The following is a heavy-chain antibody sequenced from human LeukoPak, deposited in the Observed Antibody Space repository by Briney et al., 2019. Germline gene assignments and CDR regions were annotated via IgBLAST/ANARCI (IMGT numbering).Heavy chain of an antibody. J-gene: IGHJ3*02. CDR2: INCDGSST. V-gene: IGHV3-74*01. CDR1: GFTFSSYW. CDR3: ARSRRYSGDAFDI. D-gene: IGHD2-15*01. Sequence: GGSLRLSCAASGFTFSSYWMHWVRQAPGKGLVWVSRINCDGSSTSYADSVKGRFTISRDNAKNTLYLQMNSLRAEDTAVYYCARSRRYSGDAFDIWGQGTMVTVSS.